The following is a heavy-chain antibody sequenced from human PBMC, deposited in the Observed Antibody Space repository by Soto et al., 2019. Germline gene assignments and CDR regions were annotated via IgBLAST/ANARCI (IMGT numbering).Heavy chain of an antibody. Sequence: ASVKVSCKASGYTFTSYAMHWVRQAPGQRLEWMGWINAGNGNTKYSQKFQGRVTITRDTSASTAYMELSSLRSEDTAVYYCARTSGGWYGIDYWGQGTLVTVSS. V-gene: IGHV1-3*01. J-gene: IGHJ4*02. CDR1: GYTFTSYA. CDR3: ARTSGGWYGIDY. D-gene: IGHD6-19*01. CDR2: INAGNGNT.